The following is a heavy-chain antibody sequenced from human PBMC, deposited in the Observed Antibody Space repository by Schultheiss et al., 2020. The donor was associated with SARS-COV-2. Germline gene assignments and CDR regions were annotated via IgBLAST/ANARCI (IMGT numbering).Heavy chain of an antibody. CDR3: ARDPGCSGGSCYSVHNWFDP. Sequence: SETLSLTCTVSGGSISSSSYYWGWIRQPPGKGLEWIGSIYHRGSTYYNPSLKSRVTISIDTSKNQFSLKLSSVTAADTAVYFCARDPGCSGGSCYSVHNWFDPWGQGTLVTVSS. CDR1: GGSISSSSYY. V-gene: IGHV4-39*07. J-gene: IGHJ5*02. D-gene: IGHD2-15*01. CDR2: IYHRGST.